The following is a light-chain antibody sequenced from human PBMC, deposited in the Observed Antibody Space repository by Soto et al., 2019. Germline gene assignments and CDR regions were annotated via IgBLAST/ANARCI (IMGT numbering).Light chain of an antibody. CDR2: KVS. CDR3: MQGTHWPYT. CDR1: QSVVYSDGNTY. V-gene: IGKV2-30*01. Sequence: DVVMSRSPLSLPVTPGQPASISCRSSQSVVYSDGNTYLNWFHQRPGQSPRRLIYKVSDRDSGVPDRFSGSGSGTDFTLKISRVEAEDVGVYYFMQGTHWPYTFGQGTKVDSK. J-gene: IGKJ2*01.